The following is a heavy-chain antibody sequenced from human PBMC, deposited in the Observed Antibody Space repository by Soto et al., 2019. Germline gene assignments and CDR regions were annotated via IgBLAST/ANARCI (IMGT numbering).Heavy chain of an antibody. CDR3: AARYYYDSSGYHDEYFQH. CDR1: GGSISSYY. CDR2: IYYSGST. Sequence: SETLSLTCTVSGGSISSYYWSWIRQPPWKGLEWIGYIYYSGSTNYNPSLKSRVTISVDTSKNQFSLKLSSVTAADTAVYYCAARYYYDSSGYHDEYFQHWGQGTLVTVSS. J-gene: IGHJ1*01. V-gene: IGHV4-59*01. D-gene: IGHD3-22*01.